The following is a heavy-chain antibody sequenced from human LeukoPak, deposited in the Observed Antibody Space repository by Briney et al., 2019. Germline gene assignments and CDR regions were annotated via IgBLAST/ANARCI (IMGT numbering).Heavy chain of an antibody. CDR2: INRDGSEK. J-gene: IGHJ6*04. CDR1: GFTFTSYW. CDR3: AGGRGVGV. Sequence: GGSLRLSCAASGFTFTSYWMTLVRQAPGKGLEWVANINRDGSEKYYVDSVKGRFTISRDNAKNSLYLQMNSLRAEDTAVFYCAGGRGVGVWGKGTTVTVSS. V-gene: IGHV3-7*01.